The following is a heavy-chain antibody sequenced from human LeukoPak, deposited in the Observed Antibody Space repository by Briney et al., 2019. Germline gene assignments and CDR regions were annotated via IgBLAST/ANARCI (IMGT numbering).Heavy chain of an antibody. CDR3: ARDGDSSWYGWFDP. J-gene: IGHJ5*02. CDR1: GGSISSYY. D-gene: IGHD6-13*01. V-gene: IGHV4-4*07. CDR2: IYTSGST. Sequence: SETLSLTCTVSGGSISSYYWSWIRQPAGKGLEWIGRIYTSGSTNYNPSLKSRVTMSVDTSKNQFSLKLSSVTAADTAVYYCARDGDSSWYGWFDPWGQGTLVTVSS.